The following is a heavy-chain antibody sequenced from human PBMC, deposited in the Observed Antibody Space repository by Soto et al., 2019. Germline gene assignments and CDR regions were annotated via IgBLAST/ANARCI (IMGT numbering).Heavy chain of an antibody. V-gene: IGHV1-18*01. D-gene: IGHD6-19*01. CDR3: SRDRGVAPPVAGNTHYYFDMDV. J-gene: IGHJ6*03. Sequence: QDQLVQSGVEVKKPGASVKVSCKASGYSFTNYGITWVRQAPGQGFEWMGWISAYNGNTNYAQKFQGRVTLTTDASTSTAYLELRSLRSDDKVVYYCSRDRGVAPPVAGNTHYYFDMDVLGKGTTITVSS. CDR1: GYSFTNYG. CDR2: ISAYNGNT.